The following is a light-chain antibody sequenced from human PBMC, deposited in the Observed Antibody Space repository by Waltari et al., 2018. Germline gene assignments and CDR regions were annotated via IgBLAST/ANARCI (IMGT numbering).Light chain of an antibody. J-gene: IGLJ2*01. CDR2: EVS. V-gene: IGLV2-23*02. CDR3: CSYAGSGTLV. Sequence: QSALTQPASVSGSPGPSITISCTGTSSDVGSYDLVSWYQQHPGKAPKLMIFEVSKRPSGVSNRFSGSKSGTTASLTISGLLAEDEADYYCCSYAGSGTLVFGGGTKLTVL. CDR1: SSDVGSYDL.